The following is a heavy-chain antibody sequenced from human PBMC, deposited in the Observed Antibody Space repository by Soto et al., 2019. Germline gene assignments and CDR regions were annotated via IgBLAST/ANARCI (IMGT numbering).Heavy chain of an antibody. CDR3: ARALYYDSGGGFSGWFDP. V-gene: IGHV4-30-4*01. D-gene: IGHD3-22*01. J-gene: IGHJ5*02. CDR2: IYYSGST. CDR1: GGSISSGDYY. Sequence: PSETLSLTCTVSGGSISSGDYYWSWIRQPPGKGLEWIGYIYYSGSTYYNPSLKSRVTISVDTSKNQFSLKLSSVTAADTAVYYCARALYYDSGGGFSGWFDPWGQGTLVTVSS.